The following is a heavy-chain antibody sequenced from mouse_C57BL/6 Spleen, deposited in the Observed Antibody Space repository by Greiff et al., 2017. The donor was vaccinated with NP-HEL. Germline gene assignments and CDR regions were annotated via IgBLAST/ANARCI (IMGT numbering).Heavy chain of an antibody. CDR3: ARSGSNYGFAY. CDR1: GYAFSSYW. J-gene: IGHJ3*01. V-gene: IGHV1-80*01. D-gene: IGHD2-5*01. CDR2: IYPGDGDT. Sequence: QVQLKQSGAELVKPGASVKISCKASGYAFSSYWMNWVKQRPGKGLEWIGQIYPGDGDTNYNGKFTGKATLTADKSSSTAYMQLSSLTSEDSAVYFCARSGSNYGFAYWGQGTLVTVSA.